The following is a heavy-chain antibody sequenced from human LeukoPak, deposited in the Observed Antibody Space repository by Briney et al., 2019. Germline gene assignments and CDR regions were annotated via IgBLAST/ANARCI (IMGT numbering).Heavy chain of an antibody. J-gene: IGHJ6*03. CDR1: GFTFSSYG. Sequence: GGSLRLSCAASGFTFSSYGMHWVRQAPGKGLEWVAVISYDGSNKYYADSVKGRFTISRDNSKNTLYLQMNSLRAEDTAVYYCAKGPAIAPPDYYYVDVWGKGTTVTVSS. D-gene: IGHD1-14*01. CDR3: AKGPAIAPPDYYYVDV. CDR2: ISYDGSNK. V-gene: IGHV3-30*18.